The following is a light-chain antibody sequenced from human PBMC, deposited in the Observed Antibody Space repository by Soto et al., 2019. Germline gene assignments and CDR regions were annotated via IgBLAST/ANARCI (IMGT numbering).Light chain of an antibody. Sequence: DIQMTQSPSSLSASVGDRVTITCRASQSISSYLNWYQQKPGKAPKLLIYAASTLQSGVPSRFSGSGSGTEFTLTISSLQPDDFATYYCQQHNSYSWTFGQGTKVDIK. V-gene: IGKV1-9*01. CDR3: QQHNSYSWT. J-gene: IGKJ1*01. CDR1: QSISSY. CDR2: AAS.